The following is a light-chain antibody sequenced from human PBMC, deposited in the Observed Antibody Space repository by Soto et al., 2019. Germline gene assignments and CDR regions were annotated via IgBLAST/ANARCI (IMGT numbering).Light chain of an antibody. V-gene: IGLV1-47*01. J-gene: IGLJ3*02. CDR2: RNN. Sequence: QLVLTQSPSASGTPGQRVTISCSGSSSNIGNNYLYWYQQLPGTAPKLLIYRNNQRPSGVPDRFSGSKSGTSASLAISGLRSDDEADYFCASWDDSLSGWVFGGGTQLTVL. CDR1: SSNIGNNY. CDR3: ASWDDSLSGWV.